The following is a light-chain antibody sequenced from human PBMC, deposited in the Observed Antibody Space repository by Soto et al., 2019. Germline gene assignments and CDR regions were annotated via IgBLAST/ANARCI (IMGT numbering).Light chain of an antibody. CDR2: GAS. CDR3: QQYNNWPPLYT. J-gene: IGKJ2*01. Sequence: EIVMTQPPATLSVSPGERATLSCRASQSVSSNLAWYQQKPGQAPRLLIYGASPRATGIPARFSGSGSGTEFTLTISSLQSEDFAVYYCQQYNNWPPLYTFGQGTKLEIK. V-gene: IGKV3-15*01. CDR1: QSVSSN.